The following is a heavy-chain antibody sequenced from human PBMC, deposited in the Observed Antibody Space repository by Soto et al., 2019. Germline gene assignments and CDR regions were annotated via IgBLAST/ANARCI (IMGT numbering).Heavy chain of an antibody. CDR2: IYYSGST. Sequence: QVQLQESGPGLVKPSQTLSLTCTVSGGSISSGGYYWSWIRQHPGKGLEWIGYIYYSGSTYYNPSLKSRVTISVDSSKNQFSLKLSSVTAADTAVYYCARGSGYYMTYYYYGMDVWGQGTTVTVSS. V-gene: IGHV4-31*03. CDR1: GGSISSGGYY. D-gene: IGHD3-22*01. J-gene: IGHJ6*02. CDR3: ARGSGYYMTYYYYGMDV.